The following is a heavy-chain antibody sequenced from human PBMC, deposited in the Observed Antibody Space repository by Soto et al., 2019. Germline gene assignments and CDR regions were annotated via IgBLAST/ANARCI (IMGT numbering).Heavy chain of an antibody. J-gene: IGHJ6*02. CDR2: IYYSGST. D-gene: IGHD2-8*01. CDR3: ARDEMGYGMDV. CDR1: GGSISSYY. Sequence: QVQLQESGPGLVKPSETLSLTCTVSGGSISSYYWSWIRQPPGKGLEWIGYIYYSGSTNYNPSLKRRVTISVDTSKNQFSLKLSSVTAADTAVYYCARDEMGYGMDVWGQGTTVTVSS. V-gene: IGHV4-59*01.